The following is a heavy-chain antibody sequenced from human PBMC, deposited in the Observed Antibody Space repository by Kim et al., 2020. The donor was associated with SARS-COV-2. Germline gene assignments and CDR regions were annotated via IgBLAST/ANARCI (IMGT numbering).Heavy chain of an antibody. J-gene: IGHJ4*02. CDR3: ARFVGATTRYLDD. V-gene: IGHV4-59*01. D-gene: IGHD1-26*01. Sequence: YNPSLSRRVTISVDTSKHQFSLRLSSVTAADTAVYYCARFVGATTRYLDDWGQGTLVTVSS.